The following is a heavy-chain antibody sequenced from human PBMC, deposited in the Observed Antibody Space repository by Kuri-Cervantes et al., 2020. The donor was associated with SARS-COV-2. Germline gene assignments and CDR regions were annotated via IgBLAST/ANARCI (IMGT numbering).Heavy chain of an antibody. CDR1: GFPFDDYA. V-gene: IGHV3-9*01. D-gene: IGHD3-10*01. CDR3: ASGVWFGEPSAV. CDR2: MSWNSYNI. Sequence: SLKISCVASGFPFDDYAMHWVRQTPGKGLEWVSGMSWNSYNIGYADSVKGRFTISRDNAKNSLYLQMNSLRAEDTAVYYCASGVWFGEPSAVWGQGTLVTVSS. J-gene: IGHJ4*02.